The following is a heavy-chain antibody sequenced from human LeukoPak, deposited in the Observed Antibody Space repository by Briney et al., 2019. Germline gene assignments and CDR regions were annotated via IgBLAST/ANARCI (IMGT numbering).Heavy chain of an antibody. D-gene: IGHD6-19*01. Sequence: ASVKVSCKASGYTFTSYYMHWVRQAPGQGLEWMGIINPSGGSTSYAQKFQGRVTMTRDTSTSTVYMELSSLRSEDTAVYYCAGPKKDIAVAGIYYYYYYMDVWGKGTTVTVSS. CDR1: GYTFTSYY. J-gene: IGHJ6*03. CDR3: AGPKKDIAVAGIYYYYYYMDV. CDR2: INPSGGST. V-gene: IGHV1-46*01.